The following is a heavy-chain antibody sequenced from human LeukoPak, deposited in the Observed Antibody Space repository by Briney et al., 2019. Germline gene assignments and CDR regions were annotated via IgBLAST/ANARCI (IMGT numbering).Heavy chain of an antibody. CDR2: IKRDGSEK. Sequence: GGSLRVSCAASGFTFRSYWMSWVRQAPGKGLECVANIKRDGSEKYYVDSVKGRFTISRDNAKNSLHLQMNSLRAEDTALYYCASTYYDSSTHAFDIWGQGTMVTVSS. CDR1: GFTFRSYW. D-gene: IGHD3-22*01. V-gene: IGHV3-7*01. CDR3: ASTYYDSSTHAFDI. J-gene: IGHJ3*02.